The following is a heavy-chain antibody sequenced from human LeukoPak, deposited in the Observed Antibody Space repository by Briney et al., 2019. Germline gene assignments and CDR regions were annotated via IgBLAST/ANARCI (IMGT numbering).Heavy chain of an antibody. CDR3: ATSYFDSSGYLQYFDD. V-gene: IGHV3-11*06. Sequence: GGSLRLSCAASGFXFNDYHISWIRQAPGKGLEWVACISSDNTYTDYAGSVKGRFTISRDNPKKSLYLQMNSLRDEDTAVYYCATSYFDSSGYLQYFDDWGQGTLVTVSS. CDR1: GFXFNDYH. CDR2: ISSDNTYT. J-gene: IGHJ4*02. D-gene: IGHD3-22*01.